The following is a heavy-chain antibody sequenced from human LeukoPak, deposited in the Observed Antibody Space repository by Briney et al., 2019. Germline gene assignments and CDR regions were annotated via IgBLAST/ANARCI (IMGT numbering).Heavy chain of an antibody. CDR2: IYSGGST. CDR1: GFTVSSNY. J-gene: IGHJ6*02. CDR3: ARDGRYCIITSCYGYYGMDV. Sequence: GGSLRLSCAASGFTVSSNYMSWVRQAPGKGLEWVSVIYSGGSTYYADSVKGRFTISRQNSKNTVDLQMSSLRPEDTAVYYCARDGRYCIITSCYGYYGMDVWGQGTTVTVSS. D-gene: IGHD2-2*01. V-gene: IGHV3-53*04.